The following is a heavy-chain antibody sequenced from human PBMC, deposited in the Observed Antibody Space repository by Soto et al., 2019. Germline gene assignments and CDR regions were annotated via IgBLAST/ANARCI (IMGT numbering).Heavy chain of an antibody. D-gene: IGHD1-26*01. CDR2: TYYRSKWYN. Sequence: TLSLTCAISGDSVSSSSVTWNWIRQSPSRGLEWLGRTYYRSKWYNDYAESVKSRITINPDTSKNQFSLHLNSVTPEDTAVYYCVRLIGNSRLDFWGQGTLVTVSS. CDR1: GDSVSSSSVT. J-gene: IGHJ4*02. CDR3: VRLIGNSRLDF. V-gene: IGHV6-1*01.